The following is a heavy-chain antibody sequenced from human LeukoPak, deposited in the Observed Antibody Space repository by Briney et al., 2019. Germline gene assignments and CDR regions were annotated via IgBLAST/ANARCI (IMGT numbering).Heavy chain of an antibody. V-gene: IGHV4-59*01. Sequence: PSETLSLTCTVSGGSISSYYWSWIRQPPGKGLELSGYIYYSGSTNYNPSLKSRVTISVDTSKNQFSLKLSSVTAADTAVYYCARTQQLRYYYYYMDVWGKGTTVIVSS. D-gene: IGHD6-13*01. CDR2: IYYSGST. CDR1: GGSISSYY. CDR3: ARTQQLRYYYYYMDV. J-gene: IGHJ6*03.